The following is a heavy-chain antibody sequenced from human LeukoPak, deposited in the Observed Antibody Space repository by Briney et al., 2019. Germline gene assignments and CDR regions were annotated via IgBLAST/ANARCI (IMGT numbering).Heavy chain of an antibody. Sequence: SETLSLTCTVSGGSISSYYWSWVRQPPGKGLEWIGYIYYSGSTNYNPSLKSRVTISVDTSNNQFSLKLSSVTAADTAVYYCVRRVRYFGQNDYWGQGTLVTVSS. CDR1: GGSISSYY. CDR3: VRRVRYFGQNDY. D-gene: IGHD3-9*01. CDR2: IYYSGST. J-gene: IGHJ4*02. V-gene: IGHV4-59*08.